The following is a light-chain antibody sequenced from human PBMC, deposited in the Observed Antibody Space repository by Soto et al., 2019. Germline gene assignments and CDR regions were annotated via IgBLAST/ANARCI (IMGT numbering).Light chain of an antibody. J-gene: IGKJ1*01. Sequence: DIQMTQSPSTLSETVGDRVTITCRASQSISSWLAWYQQKPGKVPKLLIYKASSLESGVPSRFSGSGSGTEFTLTITSLQPDDFATYYCQQYNSYSGTFGQGTKVDIK. V-gene: IGKV1-5*03. CDR1: QSISSW. CDR2: KAS. CDR3: QQYNSYSGT.